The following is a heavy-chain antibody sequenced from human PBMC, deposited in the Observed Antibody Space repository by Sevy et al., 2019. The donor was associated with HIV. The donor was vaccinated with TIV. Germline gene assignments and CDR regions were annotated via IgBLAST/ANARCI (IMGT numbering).Heavy chain of an antibody. D-gene: IGHD1-20*01. CDR1: GFTFSSYA. CDR2: ISGSGGST. J-gene: IGHJ6*03. CDR3: AKDGYKPSVGDENYYYYYMDV. Sequence: GGSLRLSCAASGFTFSSYAMSWVRQAPGKVLEWVSAISGSGGSTYYADSVKGRFTISRDNSKNTLYLQMNSLRAEDKAVYYCAKDGYKPSVGDENYYYYYMDVWGKGTTVTVSS. V-gene: IGHV3-23*01.